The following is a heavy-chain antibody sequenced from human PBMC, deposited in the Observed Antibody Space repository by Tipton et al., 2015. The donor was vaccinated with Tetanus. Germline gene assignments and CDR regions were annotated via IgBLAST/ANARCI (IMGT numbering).Heavy chain of an antibody. CDR3: ARDGENDGAFDA. V-gene: IGHV4-31*03. D-gene: IGHD1-1*01. Sequence: TLSLTCTVSGYSFRRGNYYWSWLRQRPGKGLEWLGYIHSRGDTFYIPSPRSRLLISLDTAKNQFSLQLSFLTAADTAIRYCARDGENDGAFDAWAQGISITVSS. J-gene: IGHJ3*01. CDR2: IHSRGDT. CDR1: GYSFRRGNYY.